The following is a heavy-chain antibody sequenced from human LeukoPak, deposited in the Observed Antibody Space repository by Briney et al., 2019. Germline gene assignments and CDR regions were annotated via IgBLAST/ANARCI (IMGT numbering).Heavy chain of an antibody. CDR2: ISYDGSNK. J-gene: IGHJ4*02. Sequence: GRSLRLSCAASGFTFSSYGMHWVRQAPGKGLEWVAVISYDGSNKYYAVSVKGRFTISRDNSKNTLYLQMNSLRAEDTAVYYCAKKLTNWGQGTLVTVSS. V-gene: IGHV3-30*18. CDR3: AKKLTN. CDR1: GFTFSSYG. D-gene: IGHD1-1*01.